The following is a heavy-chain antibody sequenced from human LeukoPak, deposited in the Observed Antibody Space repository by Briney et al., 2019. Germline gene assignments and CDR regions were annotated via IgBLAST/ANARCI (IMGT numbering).Heavy chain of an antibody. CDR3: ARDRRRVVPAAPYNWFDP. Sequence: ASVKVSCKASGYTFTSYYMHWVRQAPGQGLEWMGWINPNSGGTNYAQKFQGRVTMTRDTSISTAYMELSRLRSDDTAVYYCARDRRRVVPAAPYNWFDPWGQGTLVTVSS. CDR1: GYTFTSYY. J-gene: IGHJ5*02. D-gene: IGHD2-2*01. CDR2: INPNSGGT. V-gene: IGHV1-2*02.